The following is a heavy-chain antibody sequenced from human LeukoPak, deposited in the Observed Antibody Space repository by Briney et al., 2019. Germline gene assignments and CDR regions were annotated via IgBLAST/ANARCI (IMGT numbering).Heavy chain of an antibody. V-gene: IGHV4-59*01. CDR3: ARQHSRSWYGRWFDP. Sequence: PSETLSLTCTVSGGSISSYYWSWIRQPPGKGLEWIGYIYYSGSTNYNPSLKSRVTISVDTSKNQFSLKLSSVTAADTAVYYCARQHSRSWYGRWFDPWGQGTLVTVSS. CDR1: GGSISSYY. J-gene: IGHJ5*02. CDR2: IYYSGST. D-gene: IGHD6-13*01.